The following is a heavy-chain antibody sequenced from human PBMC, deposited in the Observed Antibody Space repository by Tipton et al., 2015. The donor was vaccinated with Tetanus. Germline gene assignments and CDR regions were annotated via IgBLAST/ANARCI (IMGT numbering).Heavy chain of an antibody. CDR2: TYPGDSDT. D-gene: IGHD2-8*01. J-gene: IGHJ4*02. CDR3: ARAHCTDGVCNFDF. CDR1: GYIFTNYW. V-gene: IGHV5-51*01. Sequence: QLVQSGGEVKKPGESLKISCKGSGYIFTNYWIGWVRQKPGKGLEWMGITYPGDSDTRYSPSFQGQVTISVDKSINTAYLQWSSLKASDTSVFYCARAHCTDGVCNFDFWGQGALVTVAS.